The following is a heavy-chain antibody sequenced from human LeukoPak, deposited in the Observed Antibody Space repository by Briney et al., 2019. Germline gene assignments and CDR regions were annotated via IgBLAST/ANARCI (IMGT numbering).Heavy chain of an antibody. CDR2: ISYDGSNK. V-gene: IGHV3-30*18. CDR3: AKELGDYYYGMDV. CDR1: GFTFSSYG. D-gene: IGHD3-16*01. Sequence: GGSLRLSCAASGFTFSSYGMHWVRQAPGKGLEWVAVISYDGSNKYYADSVKGRFTISRDNSKNTLYLQMNSLRAEDTAVYYCAKELGDYYYGMDVWGQGTTVTVSS. J-gene: IGHJ6*02.